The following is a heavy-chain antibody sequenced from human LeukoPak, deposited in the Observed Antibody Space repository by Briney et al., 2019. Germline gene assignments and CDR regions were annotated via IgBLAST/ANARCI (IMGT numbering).Heavy chain of an antibody. J-gene: IGHJ3*02. CDR2: IYSGGST. V-gene: IGHV3-66*01. CDR1: GFTVSSNY. D-gene: IGHD5-12*01. CDR3: ARVGSGYTNDAFDI. Sequence: QSGGSLRLSCAASGFTVSSNYMSWVRQAPGKGLEWVSVIYSGGSTYYADSVKGRFTISRDNSKNTLYLQMNSLRAEDTAVYYCARVGSGYTNDAFDIWGQGTMVTVSS.